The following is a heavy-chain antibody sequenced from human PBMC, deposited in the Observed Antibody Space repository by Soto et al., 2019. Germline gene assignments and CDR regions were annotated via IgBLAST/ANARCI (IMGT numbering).Heavy chain of an antibody. V-gene: IGHV4-4*07. Sequence: SETLSLTCTVSGGSISSYYWSWIRQPAGKGLEWIGRIYTSGSTNYNPSLKSRVTMSVDTSKNQFSLKLSSVTAADTAVYYCAAIVVVPAAIRPYYYYGMDVWGQGTTVTVSS. CDR3: AAIVVVPAAIRPYYYYGMDV. CDR1: GGSISSYY. CDR2: IYTSGST. J-gene: IGHJ6*02. D-gene: IGHD2-2*02.